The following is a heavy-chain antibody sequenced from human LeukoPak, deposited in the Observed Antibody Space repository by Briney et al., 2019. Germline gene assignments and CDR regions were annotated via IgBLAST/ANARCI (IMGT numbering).Heavy chain of an antibody. D-gene: IGHD3-9*01. Sequence: ASVKVSCKASGYTFTGFYIHWVRQAPGQGLQWMGWINPSGGSTSYAQKFQGRVTMTRDTSTSTVYMELSSLRSEDTAVYYCARDGNGPELRYFDWLFCDAFDIWGQGTMVTVSS. CDR1: GYTFTGFY. V-gene: IGHV1-46*01. CDR3: ARDGNGPELRYFDWLFCDAFDI. CDR2: INPSGGST. J-gene: IGHJ3*02.